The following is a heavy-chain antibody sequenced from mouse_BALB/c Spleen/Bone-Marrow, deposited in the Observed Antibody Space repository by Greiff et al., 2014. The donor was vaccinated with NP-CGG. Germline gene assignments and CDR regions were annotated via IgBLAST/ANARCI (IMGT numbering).Heavy chain of an antibody. CDR1: GYTFTSYW. J-gene: IGHJ2*01. CDR2: IDPSDSET. Sequence: VKLMESGAELVKPGAPVKLSCKASGYTFTSYWMNWVKQRPGRGLEWIGRIDPSDSETHYNQKFKDKATLTVDKSSSTAYIQLSSRTSEDSAVYYCARNWVYFDYWGQGTTLTVSS. D-gene: IGHD4-1*01. CDR3: ARNWVYFDY. V-gene: IGHV1-69*02.